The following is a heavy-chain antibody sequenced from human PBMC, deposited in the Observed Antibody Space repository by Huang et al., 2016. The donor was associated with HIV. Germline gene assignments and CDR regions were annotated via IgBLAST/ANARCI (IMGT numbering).Heavy chain of an antibody. CDR1: GGSFSGHY. J-gene: IGHJ3*02. CDR2: IRYSGST. V-gene: IGHV4-34*02. CDR3: ARMFKYDSGGYWGNDAFDI. Sequence: QVQLQQWGAELLKPSETLSLTCAVSGGSFSGHYWTWIRQPPGRGLEWIGEIRYSGSTTYNPYRKCRVTSSGDTSHGQFSLKLNSVTAADTAIYYCARMFKYDSGGYWGNDAFDIWGQGTMVTVSS. D-gene: IGHD3-22*01.